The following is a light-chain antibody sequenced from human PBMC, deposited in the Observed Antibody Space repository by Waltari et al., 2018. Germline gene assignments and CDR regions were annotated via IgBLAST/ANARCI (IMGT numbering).Light chain of an antibody. CDR2: DNS. Sequence: SFVLTQAPSVSVAPGQTARITCGGNQIGVYGARWYQQHPGQAPVLVGYDNSDRPSGIPGRFSGSSSANTATLTISRVEAGDEADYYCQVWAGSDYDVAFGGGTKL. J-gene: IGLJ2*01. CDR3: QVWAGSDYDVA. CDR1: QIGVYG. V-gene: IGLV3-21*02.